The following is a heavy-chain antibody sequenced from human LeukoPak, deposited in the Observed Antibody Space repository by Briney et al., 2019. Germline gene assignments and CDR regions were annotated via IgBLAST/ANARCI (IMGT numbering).Heavy chain of an antibody. V-gene: IGHV3-23*01. CDR3: VKGVQFWFAYHFDS. CDR2: NSGIIGSGYNT. D-gene: IGHD5-18*01. J-gene: IGHJ4*02. CDR1: GFPYSTYG. Sequence: GGSLTLFCSASGFPYSTYGMRWLRQAPGKGLEGVSLNSGIIGSGYNTYYAASVQGRFTISRANSENPLHLHMHSLRAEDTAVYYCVKGVQFWFAYHFDSWGQGNLVTVSS.